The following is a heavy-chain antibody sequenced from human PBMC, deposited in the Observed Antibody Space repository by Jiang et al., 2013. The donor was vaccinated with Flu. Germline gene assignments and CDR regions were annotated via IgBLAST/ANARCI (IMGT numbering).Heavy chain of an antibody. V-gene: IGHV4-59*01. D-gene: IGHD3-10*01. CDR1: GGSIGIYY. CDR2: IYYSGST. CDR3: ARFRSAFDV. Sequence: GSGLVKPSETLSLTCTVSGGSIGIYYWSWIRQSPGKGLEWIGHIYYSGSTNYNPSLESRVTISVDTFKTQFSLKLTSVTAADTAIYYCARFRSAFDVWGQGTMVTVSS. J-gene: IGHJ3*01.